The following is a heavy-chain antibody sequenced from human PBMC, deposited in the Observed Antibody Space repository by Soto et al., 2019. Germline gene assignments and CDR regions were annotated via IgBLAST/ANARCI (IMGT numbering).Heavy chain of an antibody. CDR1: GGSFSGYY. D-gene: IGHD2-8*01. CDR2: INHSGST. V-gene: IGHV4-34*01. Sequence: PSETLSLTCAVYGGSFSGYYWSWIRQPPGKGLEWIGEINHSGSTNYNPSLKSRVTISVDTSKNQFSLKLSSVTAADTAVYYCARGGRQVYANNGYYYYGMDVWGQGTTVTVSS. J-gene: IGHJ6*02. CDR3: ARGGRQVYANNGYYYYGMDV.